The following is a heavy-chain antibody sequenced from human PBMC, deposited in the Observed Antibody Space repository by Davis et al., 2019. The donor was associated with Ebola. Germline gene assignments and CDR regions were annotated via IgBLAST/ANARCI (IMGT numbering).Heavy chain of an antibody. CDR3: AKDRAAVADWYFDL. CDR1: GFTFSSYA. Sequence: GESLKISCAASGFTFSSYAMSWVRQAPGEGLEWVSAIRDSGGRTYYADSVKGRFTISRDNSKNTLYLQMNSLRAEDTAVYYCAKDRAAVADWYFDLWGRGTLVTVSS. J-gene: IGHJ2*01. V-gene: IGHV3-23*01. CDR2: IRDSGGRT. D-gene: IGHD6-19*01.